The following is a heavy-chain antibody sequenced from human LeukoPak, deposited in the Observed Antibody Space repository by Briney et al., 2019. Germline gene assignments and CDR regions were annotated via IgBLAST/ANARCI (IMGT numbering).Heavy chain of an antibody. CDR2: VNQDGTQK. CDR1: GFTFNKYW. D-gene: IGHD6-19*01. Sequence: GGSLRLSCSASGFTFNKYWMSWIRQLPGQGLEWVANVNQDGTQKYYVDSVKGRFTNSRDNARNLLYLQMNSLRAEDTAVYYCVRDVSSGWAFDYGGHGTLVTVSS. V-gene: IGHV3-7*01. J-gene: IGHJ4*01. CDR3: VRDVSSGWAFDY.